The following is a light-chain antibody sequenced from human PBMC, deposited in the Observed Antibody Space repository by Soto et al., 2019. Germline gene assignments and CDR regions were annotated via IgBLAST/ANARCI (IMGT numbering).Light chain of an antibody. J-gene: IGLJ1*01. Sequence: SYELTQPPSVSVAPGQTARITRGGNNIGSKSVHWYQQKPGQAPLLVVYDDSDRPSGIPERFSGSNSGNTATLAISRVEAGDEADYYCQVWDSSSDHYVFGTGTKVTVL. CDR2: DDS. V-gene: IGLV3-21*02. CDR3: QVWDSSSDHYV. CDR1: NIGSKS.